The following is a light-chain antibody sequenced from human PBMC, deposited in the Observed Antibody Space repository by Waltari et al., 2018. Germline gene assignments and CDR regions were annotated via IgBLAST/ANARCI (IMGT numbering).Light chain of an antibody. CDR1: QSVSSN. Sequence: EIVMTQSPATLSVSPGERAILSCRASQSVSSNLAWYQQNPGQAPRLVINGASTRAAGFPARFSGSGSGTEFTLTIGSMQSEDFAVYYCQQYHNWPRTFGQGTKVEI. CDR2: GAS. J-gene: IGKJ1*01. CDR3: QQYHNWPRT. V-gene: IGKV3-15*01.